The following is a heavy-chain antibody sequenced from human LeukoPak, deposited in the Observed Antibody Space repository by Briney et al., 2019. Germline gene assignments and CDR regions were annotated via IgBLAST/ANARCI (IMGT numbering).Heavy chain of an antibody. J-gene: IGHJ4*02. Sequence: ASVKVSCKASGYTFTSYAMNWVRQAPGQGLEWMGWTNTNTGNPTYAQGFTGRFVFSLDTSVSTAYLQISSLKAEDTAVYYCARRPHYYDSSGYLDWGQGTLVTVSS. V-gene: IGHV7-4-1*02. D-gene: IGHD3-22*01. CDR1: GYTFTSYA. CDR2: TNTNTGNP. CDR3: ARRPHYYDSSGYLD.